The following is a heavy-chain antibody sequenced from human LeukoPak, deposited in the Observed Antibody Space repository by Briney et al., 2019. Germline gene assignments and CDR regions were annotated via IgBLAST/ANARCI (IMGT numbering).Heavy chain of an antibody. CDR3: AREWATYHNWYDP. Sequence: TSETLSLTCTVSGYTVETGYYWAWLRQPPGKGLEWIGSIYRSATTYYNPSLKSRVLISMDMSKSEVSLSLTSVTAADTAVYYCAREWATYHNWYDPWGQGTLVIVSS. J-gene: IGHJ5*02. CDR2: IYRSATT. V-gene: IGHV4-38-2*02. D-gene: IGHD1-26*01. CDR1: GYTVETGYY.